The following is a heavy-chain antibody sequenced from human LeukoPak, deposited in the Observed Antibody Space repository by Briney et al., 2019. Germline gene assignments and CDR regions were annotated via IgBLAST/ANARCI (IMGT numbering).Heavy chain of an antibody. V-gene: IGHV3-33*01. Sequence: PGGSLRLSCAASGFTFSTHAMHWVRQAPGMGLEWVAFIWADGNNKYYGTSVRGRFTISKDNSEQMLYLQMNSLRAEDTAVYYCARLSPSEGNTNYRPSDYWSQGTLVIVSS. J-gene: IGHJ4*02. D-gene: IGHD4-11*01. CDR3: ARLSPSEGNTNYRPSDY. CDR2: IWADGNNK. CDR1: GFTFSTHA.